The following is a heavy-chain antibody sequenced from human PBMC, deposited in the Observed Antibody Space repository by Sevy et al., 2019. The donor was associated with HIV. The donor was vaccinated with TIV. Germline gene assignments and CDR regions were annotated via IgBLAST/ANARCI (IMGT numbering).Heavy chain of an antibody. V-gene: IGHV3-23*01. CDR1: GFTFSSYA. CDR2: ISGSGGST. J-gene: IGHJ4*02. Sequence: GGSLRLSCAASGFTFSSYAMSWVRQAPGKGLEWVSAISGSGGSTYYADFVKSRFTMSRDNAKNTLYLQMNSLRAEDKAVYNSAKDLTNPKTYRIQLWSYHFDYWGQGTLVTVSS. CDR3: AKDLTNPKTYRIQLWSYHFDY. D-gene: IGHD5-18*01.